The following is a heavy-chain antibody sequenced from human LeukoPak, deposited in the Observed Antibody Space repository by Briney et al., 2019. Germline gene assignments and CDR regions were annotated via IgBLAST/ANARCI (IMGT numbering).Heavy chain of an antibody. V-gene: IGHV4-38-2*02. CDR1: GYSISSGYY. CDR2: IYHSGST. J-gene: IGHJ5*02. Sequence: MASETLSLTCTVSGYSISSGYYWGWIRQPPGKGPEWIGSIYHSGSTYYNPSLKSRVTISVDTSKNQFSLKLSSVTAADTAVYYCAREVRSAWASFDPWGQGTLVTVSS. CDR3: AREVRSAWASFDP. D-gene: IGHD1-26*01.